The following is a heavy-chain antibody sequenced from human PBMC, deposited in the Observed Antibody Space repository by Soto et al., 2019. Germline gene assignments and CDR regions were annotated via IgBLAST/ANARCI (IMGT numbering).Heavy chain of an antibody. V-gene: IGHV1-69*13. D-gene: IGHD3-22*01. J-gene: IGHJ3*02. CDR1: GGTFSSYA. CDR3: AIPPWNSGYNAFDI. Sequence: SVKVSCKASGGTFSSYAISWVRQAPGQGLEWMGGIIPIFGTANYAQKFQGRVTITADESTSTAYMELSSLRAEDTAVYYCAIPPWNSGYNAFDICGQGPMVTVSS. CDR2: IIPIFGTA.